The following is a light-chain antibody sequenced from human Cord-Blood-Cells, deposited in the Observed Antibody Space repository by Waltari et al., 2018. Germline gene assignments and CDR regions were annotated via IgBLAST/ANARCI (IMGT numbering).Light chain of an antibody. CDR1: QGVSSY. Sequence: EIVLTQSPATLPLYPGERATLSCRASQGVSSYLAWYQQKPGQAPRLLIYDASHRATGIPARFSGSGSGTDFTLTISSLEPEDFAVYYCQQRSNWPPMYTFGQGTKLEIK. CDR3: QQRSNWPPMYT. V-gene: IGKV3-11*01. J-gene: IGKJ2*01. CDR2: DAS.